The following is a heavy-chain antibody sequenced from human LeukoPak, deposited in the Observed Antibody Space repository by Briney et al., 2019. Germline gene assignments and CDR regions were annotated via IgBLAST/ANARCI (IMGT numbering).Heavy chain of an antibody. J-gene: IGHJ4*02. D-gene: IGHD6-6*01. V-gene: IGHV3-30-3*01. Sequence: GGFLRLSCAASGFTFSSYAMHWVRQAPGKGLEWVAVISYDGSNKYYADSVKGRFTISRDNSKNTLYLQMNSLRAEDTAVYYCARGPSIAAVIDYWGQGTLVTVSS. CDR1: GFTFSSYA. CDR2: ISYDGSNK. CDR3: ARGPSIAAVIDY.